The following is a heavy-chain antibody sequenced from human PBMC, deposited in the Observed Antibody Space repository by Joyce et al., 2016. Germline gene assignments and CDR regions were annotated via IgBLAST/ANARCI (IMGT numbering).Heavy chain of an antibody. Sequence: EVQLVESGGGLVEPGGSLRLSCAASGFPFDNDWMTGIRQAPGKGLEWVGFIKSKTDGETTTYGAPVKGRFTISRDDSKTTLYLQMNSLKSEDTAVYYCGGWRIWGQGTLVTVSS. CDR1: GFPFDNDW. CDR3: GGWRI. CDR2: IKSKTDGETT. V-gene: IGHV3-15*01. J-gene: IGHJ4*02. D-gene: IGHD3-16*01.